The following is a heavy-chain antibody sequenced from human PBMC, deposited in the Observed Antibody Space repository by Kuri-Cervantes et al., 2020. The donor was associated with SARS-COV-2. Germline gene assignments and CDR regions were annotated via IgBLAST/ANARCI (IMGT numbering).Heavy chain of an antibody. CDR1: GFTFSTYS. CDR3: AKDLISASYFGSGSPDY. D-gene: IGHD3-10*01. CDR2: ISSGSSTI. J-gene: IGHJ4*02. Sequence: GESLKISCAASGFTFSTYSMNWVRQAPVKGLEWFSYISSGSSTIYYADSVKGRFTISRDNSASTMFLQMNSLRAEDTALYFCAKDLISASYFGSGSPDYWGQGTLVTVSS. V-gene: IGHV3-48*01.